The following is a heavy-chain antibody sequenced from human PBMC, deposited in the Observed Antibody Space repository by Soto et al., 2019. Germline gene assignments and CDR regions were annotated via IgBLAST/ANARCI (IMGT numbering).Heavy chain of an antibody. J-gene: IGHJ4*01. CDR3: ATPAGGHITMVRVGVLHGLNFDY. Sequence: GGSLRLSCAASGFTFSSYAMSWVRQAPGKGLEWVSAISGSGGSTYYADSVKGRFTISRDNSKNTLYLQMNSLRAEDTAVYYCATPAGGHITMVRVGVLHGLNFDYWGRGTLVTVSS. D-gene: IGHD3-10*01. CDR2: ISGSGGST. CDR1: GFTFSSYA. V-gene: IGHV3-23*01.